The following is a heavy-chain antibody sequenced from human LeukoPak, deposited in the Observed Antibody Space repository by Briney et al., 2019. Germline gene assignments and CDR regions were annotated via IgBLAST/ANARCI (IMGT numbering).Heavy chain of an antibody. CDR2: ISSSGSV. V-gene: IGHV4-4*09. CDR1: RVSISGSIRSYH. D-gene: IGHD5-12*01. CDR3: ARIPLGYSGAYYFDY. Sequence: PSETLSLTCTVSRVSISGSIRSYHWRWLRQPPGKGLEWIGYISSSGSVNDNPSLRSRVTISVDTSKNQFFLNLSSVSAADTAVYYCARIPLGYSGAYYFDYWGQGTLVTVSP. J-gene: IGHJ4*02.